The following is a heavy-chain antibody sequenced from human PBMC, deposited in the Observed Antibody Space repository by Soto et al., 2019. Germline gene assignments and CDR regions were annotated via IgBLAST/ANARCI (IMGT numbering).Heavy chain of an antibody. CDR3: ATWHLQEHAYDI. Sequence: GGSLRLSCAALGFTVSGKKYVAWVRQAPGKGLEWVSALYDLDGTYYADSVKGRFTTSSDSSRTTVYLQMDSLRPDDTAVYSCATWHLQEHAYDIRGQGTMVTVSS. J-gene: IGHJ3*02. D-gene: IGHD1-1*01. V-gene: IGHV3-53*01. CDR1: GFTVSGKKY. CDR2: LYDLDGT.